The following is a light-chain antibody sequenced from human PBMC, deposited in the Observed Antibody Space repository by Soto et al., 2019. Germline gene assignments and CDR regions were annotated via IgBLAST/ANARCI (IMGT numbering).Light chain of an antibody. CDR1: QSVSSY. CDR3: QQRNNWPIT. V-gene: IGKV3-11*01. J-gene: IGKJ5*01. Sequence: EIGLTQSPATLSLSAGERATLCCRASQSVSSYLAWYQQKPGQAPRLLIYDASNRATGIPVRFSGSGSGTDFTLTISSLEPEDFALYYCQQRNNWPITFGQGTRLEIK. CDR2: DAS.